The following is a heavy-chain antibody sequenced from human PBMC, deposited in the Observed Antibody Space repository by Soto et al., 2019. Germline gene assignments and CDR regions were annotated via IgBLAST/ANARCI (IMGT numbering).Heavy chain of an antibody. CDR3: ARVLRGFWSGYYGTNWFDP. J-gene: IGHJ5*02. Sequence: PSETLSLTCTVSGGSISSGDYYWSWIRQPPGKGLEWIGYIYYSGSTYYNPSLKSRVTISVDTSKNQFSLKLSSVTAADTAVYYCARVLRGFWSGYYGTNWFDPWGQGTLVTVSS. D-gene: IGHD3-3*01. V-gene: IGHV4-30-4*01. CDR1: GGSISSGDYY. CDR2: IYYSGST.